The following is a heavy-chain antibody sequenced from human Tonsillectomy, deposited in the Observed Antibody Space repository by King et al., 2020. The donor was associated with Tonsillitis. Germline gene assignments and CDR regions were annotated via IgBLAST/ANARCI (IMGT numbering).Heavy chain of an antibody. CDR2: IYPGDSDT. CDR3: AREGFDEYEEDHFVD. Sequence: QLVQSGTEVKKPGESLKISCKGSGYSFTTYWIGWVRQMPGKGLEWMGIIYPGDSDTRYSPYFQGQVTISADKSINTVYVQWSSLKASDTAMYYCAREGFDEYEEDHFVDWGQVTLVTVST. CDR1: GYSFTTYW. J-gene: IGHJ4*02. V-gene: IGHV5-51*01. D-gene: IGHD2-15*01.